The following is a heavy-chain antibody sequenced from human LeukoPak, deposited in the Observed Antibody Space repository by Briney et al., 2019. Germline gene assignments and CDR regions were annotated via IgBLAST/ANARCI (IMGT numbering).Heavy chain of an antibody. CDR1: GFTFSSYA. Sequence: GGSLRLSCAASGFTFSSYAIHWVRQAPGKGLEWVAFISYDGRNKYYADSVKGRFTISRDNSENTLYLQMDSLRAEDTAVYYCARDPYSGSYFDYWGQGTLVTVSS. V-gene: IGHV3-30*14. CDR2: ISYDGRNK. CDR3: ARDPYSGSYFDY. J-gene: IGHJ4*02. D-gene: IGHD1-26*01.